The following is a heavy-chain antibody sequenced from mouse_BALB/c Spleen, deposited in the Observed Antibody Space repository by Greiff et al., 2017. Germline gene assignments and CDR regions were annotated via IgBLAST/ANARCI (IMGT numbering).Heavy chain of an antibody. V-gene: IGHV5-17*02. CDR2: ISSGSSTI. J-gene: IGHJ3*01. CDR1: GFTFSSFG. CDR3: ARPYYDYDPAWFAY. D-gene: IGHD2-4*01. Sequence: EVKLQESGGGLVQPGGSRKLSCAASGFTFSSFGMHWVRQAPEKGLEWVAYISSGSSTIYYADTVKGRFTISRDNPKNTLFLQMTSLRSEDTAMYYCARPYYDYDPAWFAYWGQGTLVTVSA.